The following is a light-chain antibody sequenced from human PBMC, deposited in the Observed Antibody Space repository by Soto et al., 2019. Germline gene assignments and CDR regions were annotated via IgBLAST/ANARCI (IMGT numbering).Light chain of an antibody. J-gene: IGLJ1*01. CDR1: SSDVGGYNY. V-gene: IGLV2-8*01. CDR3: TSYAGSNNFFYV. Sequence: QSALTQPPSASGSPGQSVTISCTGTSSDVGGYNYVSWYQQHPGKAPKLMIYEVSKRPSGVPDRFSGSKSGNTASLTVTALQAEDEADYYCTSYAGSNNFFYVFGTGTKLTVL. CDR2: EVS.